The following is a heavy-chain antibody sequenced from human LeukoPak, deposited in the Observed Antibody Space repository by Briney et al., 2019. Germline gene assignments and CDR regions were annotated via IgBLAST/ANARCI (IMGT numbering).Heavy chain of an antibody. CDR3: ARGSGVVPAAMSRYSAYDFKSRYNWFDP. D-gene: IGHD2-2*01. V-gene: IGHV4-59*01. Sequence: SETLSLTCTVSGGSISSYYWSWIRQPPGKGLEWIGYIYYSGSTNYNPSLKSRVTISVDTSKNQFSLKLSSVTAADTAVYYCARGSGVVPAAMSRYSAYDFKSRYNWFDPWGQGTLVTVSS. CDR2: IYYSGST. CDR1: GGSISSYY. J-gene: IGHJ5*02.